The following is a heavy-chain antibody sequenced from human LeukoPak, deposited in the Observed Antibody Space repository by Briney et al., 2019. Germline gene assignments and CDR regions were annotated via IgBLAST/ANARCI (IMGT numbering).Heavy chain of an antibody. CDR1: GFTFSSYA. CDR2: ISGSGGST. V-gene: IGHV3-23*01. CDR3: AKASPYCGGDCYSSFGPKTEYHY. Sequence: GGSLRLSCAASGFTFSSYAMSWVRQAPGKGLEWVSAISGSGGSTYYADSVKGRFTISRDNSKNTLYLQMNSLRAEDTAVYYCAKASPYCGGDCYSSFGPKTEYHYWGQGTLVTVSS. J-gene: IGHJ4*02. D-gene: IGHD2-21*02.